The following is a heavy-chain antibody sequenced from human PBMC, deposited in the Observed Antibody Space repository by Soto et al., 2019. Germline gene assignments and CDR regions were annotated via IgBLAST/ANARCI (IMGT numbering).Heavy chain of an antibody. Sequence: LRLSCAASGFTFSSYAMSWVRQAPGKGLEWVSAISGSGGSTYYADSVKGRFTISRDNSKNTLYLQMNSLRAEDTAVYYCAKEGCSGGSCYLYNWFDPWGQGTLVTVSS. CDR2: ISGSGGST. J-gene: IGHJ5*02. V-gene: IGHV3-23*01. CDR3: AKEGCSGGSCYLYNWFDP. CDR1: GFTFSSYA. D-gene: IGHD2-15*01.